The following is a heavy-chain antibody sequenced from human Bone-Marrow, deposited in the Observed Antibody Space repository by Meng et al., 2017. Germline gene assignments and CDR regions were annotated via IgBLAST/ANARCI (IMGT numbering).Heavy chain of an antibody. CDR1: GFTFSSYA. CDR2: ISYDGSNK. J-gene: IGHJ5*02. D-gene: IGHD3-9*01. Sequence: GESLKISCAASGFTFSSYAMHWVRQAPGKGLEWVAVISYDGSNKYYADSVKGRFTISRDNSKNTLYLQMNSLRAEDTAVYYCARVLYYDILTAENDNWFDPWGQGTLVTVSS. V-gene: IGHV3-30*04. CDR3: ARVLYYDILTAENDNWFDP.